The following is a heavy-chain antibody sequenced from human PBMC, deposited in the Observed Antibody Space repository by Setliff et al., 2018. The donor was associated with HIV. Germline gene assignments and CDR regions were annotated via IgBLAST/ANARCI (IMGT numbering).Heavy chain of an antibody. Sequence: GESLKISCVASGSTFSRCWMSWVRQAPGKGLEWVGNIKQDGSEKNYVDPVKGRFTISRDNAKNSLYLQMNSLRDDDTAMYYCACPKEGYSGSGGAFENWGQGTMVTVSS. CDR1: GSTFSRCW. D-gene: IGHD3-10*01. J-gene: IGHJ3*02. V-gene: IGHV3-7*01. CDR2: IKQDGSEK. CDR3: ACPKEGYSGSGGAFEN.